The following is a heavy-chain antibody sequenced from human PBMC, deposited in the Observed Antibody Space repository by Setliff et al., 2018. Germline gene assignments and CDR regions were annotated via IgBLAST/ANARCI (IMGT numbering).Heavy chain of an antibody. CDR3: ARINFYVSSGYYYAPDY. CDR1: GYTFTNYG. CDR2: INNYSFKT. V-gene: IGHV1-18*01. J-gene: IGHJ4*02. Sequence: ASVKVSCKTSGYTFTNYGITWVRQAPGQGLEWMGWINNYSFKTNYPRKFLGRVTVTTDTSTGTAYMELGSLTSDDTAIYYCARINFYVSSGYYYAPDYWGPGTLAHVSS. D-gene: IGHD3-22*01.